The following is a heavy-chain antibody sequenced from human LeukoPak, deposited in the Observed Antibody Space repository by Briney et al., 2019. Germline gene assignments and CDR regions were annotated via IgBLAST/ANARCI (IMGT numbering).Heavy chain of an antibody. J-gene: IGHJ4*02. CDR3: VKIDCSSTSCRLIDY. Sequence: GGSLRLSCAASGFTFSSYAMSWVRQAPGKGLEWVSAISGSGGSTYYADSVKGRFTISRDNSKNTLYLQTNSLRAEDTAVYYCVKIDCSSTSCRLIDYWGQGTLVTVSS. CDR2: ISGSGGST. CDR1: GFTFSSYA. V-gene: IGHV3-23*01. D-gene: IGHD2-2*01.